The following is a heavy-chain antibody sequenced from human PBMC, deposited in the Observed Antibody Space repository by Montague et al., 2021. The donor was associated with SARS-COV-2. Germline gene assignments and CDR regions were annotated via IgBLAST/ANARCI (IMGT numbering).Heavy chain of an antibody. CDR3: ARVEGMIGGITHFDY. J-gene: IGHJ4*02. Sequence: SETRSLTCSASGASMKSYYWTWVRQSPGKGLQWIGYTYYSGSTSYDPSLQSRLTMTVDTSKNQFTLRLMSVTAADSAVYYCARVEGMIGGITHFDYWGQGLPVTVSS. CDR2: TYYSGST. CDR1: GASMKSYY. V-gene: IGHV4-59*01. D-gene: IGHD2-21*01.